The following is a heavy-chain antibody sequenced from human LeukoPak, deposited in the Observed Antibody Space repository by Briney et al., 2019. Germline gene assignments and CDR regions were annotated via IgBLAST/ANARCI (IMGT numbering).Heavy chain of an antibody. D-gene: IGHD2/OR15-2a*01. V-gene: IGHV3-33*01. CDR1: GFTFSTYG. CDR3: KRDITDSNCITWFEP. CDR2: ISHDVIFK. Sequence: GGSLRLSCAASGFTFSTYGMHWVRQAPGKGLEWVAVISHDVIFKYDADAVKGRFTISRDNSKDRMFLQMNSLRADDTALYYRKRDITDSNCITWFEPWGPGTLVTVSS. J-gene: IGHJ5*02.